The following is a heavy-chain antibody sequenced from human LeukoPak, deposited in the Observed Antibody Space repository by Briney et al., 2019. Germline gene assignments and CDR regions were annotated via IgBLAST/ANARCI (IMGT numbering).Heavy chain of an antibody. Sequence: PSQTLSLTCTVSGGSISSGGYHWSWIRQHPGKGLEWIGYIYYSGSTYYNPSLKSRVTISVDTSKNQFSLKLSSVTAADTAVYYCARAPEYSGYDFYWGQGTLVTVSS. CDR1: GGSISSGGYH. V-gene: IGHV4-31*03. CDR3: ARAPEYSGYDFY. D-gene: IGHD5-12*01. CDR2: IYYSGST. J-gene: IGHJ4*02.